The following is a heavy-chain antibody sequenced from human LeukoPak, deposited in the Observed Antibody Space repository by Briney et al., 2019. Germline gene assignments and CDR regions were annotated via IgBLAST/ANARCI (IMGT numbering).Heavy chain of an antibody. Sequence: GGSLRLSCAVSGFTFSSYTMNWVRQAPGKGLEWVSSISTSSSYTYYADSVKGRFTISRDNAKNSLFLQMNSLRAEGTAVYYCARDLEDYNNYGEMAIWGQGTLVTVSS. D-gene: IGHD4-11*01. CDR1: GFTFSSYT. CDR2: ISTSSSYT. CDR3: ARDLEDYNNYGEMAI. V-gene: IGHV3-21*01. J-gene: IGHJ4*02.